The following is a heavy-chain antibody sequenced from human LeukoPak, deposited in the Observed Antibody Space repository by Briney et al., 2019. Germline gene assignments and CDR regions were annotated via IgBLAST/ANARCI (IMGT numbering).Heavy chain of an antibody. J-gene: IGHJ4*02. V-gene: IGHV4-31*03. CDR3: ARDHHGTIDY. D-gene: IGHD1-14*01. Sequence: SETLSLTCTVSGGSISSGGYYWSWIRQHPGKGLEWIGYIYYSGSTYYNPSLKSRVTISVDTSKNQFSLKLSSVTAADTAVYYCARDHHGTIDYWGQGTLVTVSS. CDR1: GGSISSGGYY. CDR2: IYYSGST.